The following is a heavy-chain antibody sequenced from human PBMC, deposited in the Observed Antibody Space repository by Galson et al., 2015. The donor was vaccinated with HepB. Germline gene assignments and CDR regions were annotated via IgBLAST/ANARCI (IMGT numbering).Heavy chain of an antibody. Sequence: SLRLSCAASGFTLSGYDMHWVRQATGKGLEWVSAINTAGDAYYSGSMEGRFTISRESAKNSLFLHMNSLGAGDTALYYCARERPAYSGTFVAFDIWGRGTIVTVSS. CDR1: GFTLSGYD. CDR3: ARERPAYSGTFVAFDI. V-gene: IGHV3-13*01. CDR2: INTAGDA. D-gene: IGHD6-25*01. J-gene: IGHJ3*02.